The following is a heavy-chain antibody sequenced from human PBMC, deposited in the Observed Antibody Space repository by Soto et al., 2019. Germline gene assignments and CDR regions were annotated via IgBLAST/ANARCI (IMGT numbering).Heavy chain of an antibody. D-gene: IGHD6-13*01. CDR1: GFSFSDYA. Sequence: XGSLRLSCAAAGFSFSDYAMCWVRQAPGKGLEWVSVISESGGSTHYADSVRGRFTVSRDNSKNSLSLRMNSLRDEDTAVYFCAKRSPYSSGWYSPIFDYWGQGALVTVSS. V-gene: IGHV3-23*01. CDR2: ISESGGST. CDR3: AKRSPYSSGWYSPIFDY. J-gene: IGHJ4*02.